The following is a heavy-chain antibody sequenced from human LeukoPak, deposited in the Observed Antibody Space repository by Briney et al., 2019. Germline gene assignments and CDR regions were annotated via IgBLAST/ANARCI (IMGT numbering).Heavy chain of an antibody. Sequence: GGSLRLSCAASGFTFSSYSMNWVRQAPGKGLEWVSSISSSSSYIYYADSVKGRFTISRDNAKNSLYLQLNSLRAEDTAVYYCARDKSGSYGHDAFDIWGQGTMVTVSS. D-gene: IGHD1-26*01. CDR2: ISSSSSYI. J-gene: IGHJ3*02. V-gene: IGHV3-21*01. CDR3: ARDKSGSYGHDAFDI. CDR1: GFTFSSYS.